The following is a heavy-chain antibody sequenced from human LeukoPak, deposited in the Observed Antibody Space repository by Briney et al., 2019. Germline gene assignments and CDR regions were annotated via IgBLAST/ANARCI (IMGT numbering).Heavy chain of an antibody. CDR2: IYYSGST. J-gene: IGHJ4*02. D-gene: IGHD5-12*01. CDR3: ATLPLLMYGDNYFDY. V-gene: IGHV4-39*01. CDR1: GGSIGSSSYY. Sequence: SETLSLTCTVSGGSIGSSSYYWGWIRQPPGKGLEWIGSIYYSGSTYYNPSLKSRVTISVDTSKNQFSLKLSSVTAADTAVYYCATLPLLMYGDNYFDYWGQGTLVTVSS.